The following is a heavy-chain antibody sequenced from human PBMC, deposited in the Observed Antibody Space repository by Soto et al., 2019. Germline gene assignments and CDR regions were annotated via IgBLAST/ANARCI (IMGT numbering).Heavy chain of an antibody. J-gene: IGHJ6*03. CDR2: IYYRGNT. CDR1: GDSINSDNYY. Sequence: SETLSLTCSVSGDSINSDNYYWGWIRQPPGKGLEWIGSIYYRGNTYYNPSLKTRVTISLDKSKSQFSLKLNSVTAEDTAVYFCARDDVHCSGGRCYGVPMDVWGKGTTLTVSS. V-gene: IGHV4-39*01. CDR3: ARDDVHCSGGRCYGVPMDV. D-gene: IGHD2-15*01.